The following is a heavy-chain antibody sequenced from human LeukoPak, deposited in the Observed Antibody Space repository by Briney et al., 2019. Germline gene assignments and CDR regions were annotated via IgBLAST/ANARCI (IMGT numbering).Heavy chain of an antibody. V-gene: IGHV3-74*01. D-gene: IGHD3-10*01. Sequence: GGSLRLSCAASGFTFSSYWMHWVRQAPGKGLVWVSRINSDGSSTSYADSVKGRFTISRDTSRNTVYLQMNSLRTDDTAVYYCAKPLMRDRWFGESWGQGTLVAVSS. J-gene: IGHJ5*02. CDR3: AKPLMRDRWFGES. CDR1: GFTFSSYW. CDR2: INSDGSST.